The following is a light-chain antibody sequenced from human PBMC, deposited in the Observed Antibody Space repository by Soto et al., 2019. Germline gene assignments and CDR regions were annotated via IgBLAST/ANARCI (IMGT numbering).Light chain of an antibody. V-gene: IGKV3D-20*02. CDR1: QSISSSY. J-gene: IGKJ5*01. Sequence: EIVLTQSPGTLSLSPGKRATLSCRASQSISSSYLAWYQQRPGQAPRLLIYGASSRATGIPDRFSGSGSGTDFTLTISSLEPEDFAVYYCQQRSNWPITFGQGTRRRL. CDR3: QQRSNWPIT. CDR2: GAS.